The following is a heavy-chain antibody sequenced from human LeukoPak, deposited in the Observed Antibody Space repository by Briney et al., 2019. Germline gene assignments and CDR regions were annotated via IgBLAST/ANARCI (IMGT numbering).Heavy chain of an antibody. J-gene: IGHJ6*03. CDR2: TYYRSKWYN. V-gene: IGHV6-1*01. CDR1: GDSVSSNSAA. CDR3: ARAGDIAADYYYYMDV. Sequence: SQTLSLTCAISGDSVSSNSAAWNWFRQSPSRGLEWLGRTYYRSKWYNDYAVSVKSRITINPDTSKNQFSLQLNSVTPEDTAVYYCARAGDIAADYYYYMDVWGKGTTVTISS. D-gene: IGHD6-13*01.